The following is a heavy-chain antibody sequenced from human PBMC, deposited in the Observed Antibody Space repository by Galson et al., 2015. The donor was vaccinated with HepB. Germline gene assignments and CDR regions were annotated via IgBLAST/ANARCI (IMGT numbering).Heavy chain of an antibody. CDR1: GFTFSSLA. Sequence: SLRLSCAASGFTFSSLALGWVRQAPGKGLEWVALVSHDGNNKYYADSVRGRFTISRDNSKNTLSLQMTSLRPEDTGVYYCAKDMGKLGEVMEYWGQGALVTVSS. D-gene: IGHD2-8*01. J-gene: IGHJ4*02. CDR2: VSHDGNNK. CDR3: AKDMGKLGEVMEY. V-gene: IGHV3-30*04.